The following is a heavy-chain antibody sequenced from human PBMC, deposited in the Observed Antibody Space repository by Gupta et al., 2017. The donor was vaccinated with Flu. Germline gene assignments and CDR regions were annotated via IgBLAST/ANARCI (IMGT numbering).Heavy chain of an antibody. CDR2: INPSGGST. V-gene: IGHV1-46*01. CDR1: GYTFTSYY. J-gene: IGHJ5*02. CDR3: ARGPIVKPYPLLGDH. Sequence: QVKLVQSGAEVKKPGASVKGSCKASGYTFTSYYMHWVRQAPGQGLEWMGIINPSGGSTSYAQKFQGRVTMTRDTSTSTVYMELSSLRSEDTAVYYCARGPIVKPYPLLGDHWGQGTLVTVSS. D-gene: IGHD3-22*01.